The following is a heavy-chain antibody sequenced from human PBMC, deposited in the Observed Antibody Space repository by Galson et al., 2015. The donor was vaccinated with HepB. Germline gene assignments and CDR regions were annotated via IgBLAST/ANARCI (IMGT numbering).Heavy chain of an antibody. Sequence: SLRLSCAASGFTVSGNYMAWVRQAPGKGLEWLSVITGSGDITQYTDSVKGRFTISRDNSKNTLYLQMNSLRAEDTAVYYCAKGPDYIFYFDYWGQGTLVTVSS. J-gene: IGHJ4*02. CDR1: GFTVSGNY. V-gene: IGHV3-23*01. CDR3: AKGPDYIFYFDY. D-gene: IGHD3-10*01. CDR2: ITGSGDIT.